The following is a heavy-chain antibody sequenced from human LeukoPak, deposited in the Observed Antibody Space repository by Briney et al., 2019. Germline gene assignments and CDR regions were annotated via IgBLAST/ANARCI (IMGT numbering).Heavy chain of an antibody. J-gene: IGHJ5*02. CDR1: GFTFSSYA. CDR3: AKVPFGELLLGWFDP. Sequence: GGSLRLSCAASGFTFSSYAMSWVRQTPGKGLEWVSAISGSGGSTYYADSVKGRFTISRDNSKNTLYLQMNSLRAEDTAVYYCAKVPFGELLLGWFDPWGQGTLVTVSS. V-gene: IGHV3-23*01. D-gene: IGHD3-10*01. CDR2: ISGSGGST.